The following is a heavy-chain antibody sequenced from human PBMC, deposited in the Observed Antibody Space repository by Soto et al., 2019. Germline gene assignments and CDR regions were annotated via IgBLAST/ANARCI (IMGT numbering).Heavy chain of an antibody. CDR1: GGSITSSSYY. V-gene: IGHV4-39*01. J-gene: IGHJ4*02. CDR2: IYYSGST. Sequence: PSETLSLTCTVSGGSITSSSYYWGWIRQPPGKGLEWIGSIYYSGSTYYNPSLKSRVTISVDTSKNQFSLKLSSVTAADTAVYYCARGIVYGGTCLDSWGQGTLVTVSS. CDR3: ARGIVYGGTCLDS. D-gene: IGHD4-17*01.